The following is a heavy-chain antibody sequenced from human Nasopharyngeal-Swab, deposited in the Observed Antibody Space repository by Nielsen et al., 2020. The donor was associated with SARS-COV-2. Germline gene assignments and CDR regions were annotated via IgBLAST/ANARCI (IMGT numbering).Heavy chain of an antibody. D-gene: IGHD3-22*01. CDR2: MNPNSGNT. CDR1: GYTFTSYD. V-gene: IGHV1-8*01. Sequence: ASVKVSCKASGYTFTSYDINWVRQATGQGLEWMGWMNPNSGNTGYAQKFQGRVTMTRNTSISTAYMELSSLRSDDTAVYYCARGPLYYYDSENHFDYWGQGTLVTVSS. CDR3: ARGPLYYYDSENHFDY. J-gene: IGHJ4*02.